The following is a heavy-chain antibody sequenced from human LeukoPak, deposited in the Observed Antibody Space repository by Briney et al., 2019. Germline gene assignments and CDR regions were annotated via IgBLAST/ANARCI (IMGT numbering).Heavy chain of an antibody. CDR1: GGSFSGYY. CDR2: ISHSGST. D-gene: IGHD5-12*01. J-gene: IGHJ3*02. CDR3: ARDFTPLDGYSGYDLRIAFDI. V-gene: IGHV4-34*01. Sequence: SETLSLTCAVYGGSFSGYYWSWIRQPPGKGLEWIGEISHSGSTNYNPSLKSRVTISVDTSKNQFSLKLSSVTAADTAVYYCARDFTPLDGYSGYDLRIAFDIWGQGTMVTVSS.